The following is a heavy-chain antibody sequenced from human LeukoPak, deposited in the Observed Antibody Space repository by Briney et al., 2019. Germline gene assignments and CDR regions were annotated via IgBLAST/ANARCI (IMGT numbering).Heavy chain of an antibody. CDR1: GGSISSYY. V-gene: IGHV4-4*07. CDR2: IYTSGST. D-gene: IGHD4-17*01. CDR3: ASTPYDYGDYYYYYGMDV. Sequence: SETLSLTCTVSGGSISSYYWSWIRQPAGKGLEWIGRIYTSGSTNYNPSLKSRVTMSVDTSKNQFSLKLSSVTAADTAVYYCASTPYDYGDYYYYYGMDVWGQGTTVTVSS. J-gene: IGHJ6*02.